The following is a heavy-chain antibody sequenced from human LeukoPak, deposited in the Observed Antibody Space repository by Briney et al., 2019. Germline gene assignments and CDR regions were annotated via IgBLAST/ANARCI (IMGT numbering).Heavy chain of an antibody. J-gene: IGHJ4*02. Sequence: PSETLSLTCAVYGGSFSGYYWSWIRQPPGKGLEWIGEINHSGSTNYNPSLKSRVTISVDTSKNQFSLKLSSVTAADTAVYYCAIQIGSGRWYSDHWGQGTLVTVSS. CDR3: AIQIGSGRWYSDH. V-gene: IGHV4-34*01. CDR2: INHSGST. D-gene: IGHD6-19*01. CDR1: GGSFSGYY.